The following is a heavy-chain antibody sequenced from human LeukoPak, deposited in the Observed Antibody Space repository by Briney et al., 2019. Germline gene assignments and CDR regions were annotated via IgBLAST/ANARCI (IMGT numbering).Heavy chain of an antibody. J-gene: IGHJ4*02. CDR3: ARGRAAAGTRN. D-gene: IGHD6-13*01. CDR1: GGSISSYY. Sequence: SETLSLTCTASGGSISSYYWSWIRQPPGKGLEWIGYIYYSGSTNYNPSLRSRVTISVDTSKNQFSLKLSSVTAADTAVYYCARGRAAAGTRNWGQGTLVTVSS. CDR2: IYYSGST. V-gene: IGHV4-59*01.